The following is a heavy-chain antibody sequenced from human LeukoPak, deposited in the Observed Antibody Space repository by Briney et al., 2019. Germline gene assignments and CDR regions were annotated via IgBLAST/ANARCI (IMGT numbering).Heavy chain of an antibody. Sequence: GGSLRLSCAASGFTFSSYAMSWVRQAPGKGLEWVANIKQDGSEKYYVDSVKGRFTISRDNSKNTLYLQMNSLRAEDTAVYYCAKVRDYDSSGYSDYWGQGNLVTVSS. CDR2: IKQDGSEK. J-gene: IGHJ4*02. V-gene: IGHV3-7*03. D-gene: IGHD3-22*01. CDR3: AKVRDYDSSGYSDY. CDR1: GFTFSSYA.